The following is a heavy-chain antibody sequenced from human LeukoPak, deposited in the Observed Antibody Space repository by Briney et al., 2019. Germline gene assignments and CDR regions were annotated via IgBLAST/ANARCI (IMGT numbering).Heavy chain of an antibody. CDR3: ACPYYYDSSGYYYAPDY. CDR1: GFIFSSYG. Sequence: PGGSLRLSCAASGFIFSSYGMHWVRLAPGKGLEWVAVISYDGSNKYYADSVKGRFTISRDNSKNTLYLQMNSLRAEDTAVYYCACPYYYDSSGYYYAPDYWGQGTLVTVSS. CDR2: ISYDGSNK. J-gene: IGHJ4*02. V-gene: IGHV3-30*03. D-gene: IGHD3-22*01.